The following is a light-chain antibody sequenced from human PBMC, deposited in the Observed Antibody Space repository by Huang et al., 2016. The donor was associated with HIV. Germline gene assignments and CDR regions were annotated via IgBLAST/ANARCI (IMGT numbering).Light chain of an antibody. V-gene: IGKV3-15*01. CDR1: QSVRDN. CDR2: VAS. J-gene: IGKJ1*01. CDR3: HQYNNWPPEWT. Sequence: ETVMTQSPATLSVSPGERATLSCRASQSVRDNLAWYQQRPGQAPRLLIYVASNRAAGIPARFSGNGSATEFTLTISRLQSDDFEVYYCHQYNNWPPEWTFAQGTRVDIK.